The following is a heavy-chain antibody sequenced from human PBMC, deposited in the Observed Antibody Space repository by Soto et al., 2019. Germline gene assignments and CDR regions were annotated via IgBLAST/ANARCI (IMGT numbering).Heavy chain of an antibody. J-gene: IGHJ4*02. V-gene: IGHV1-69*02. CDR2: IIPILGIA. CDR3: ASDYGSGSYADDY. CDR1: GGTFSSYT. D-gene: IGHD3-10*01. Sequence: QVQLVQSVAEVKKPGYSVKVSCKASGGTFSSYTISWVRQAPGQGLEWMGRIIPILGIANYAQKFQGRVTITADKTTSTAYMELSSLRSEATAVYYCASDYGSGSYADDYWGQGTLVTVSS.